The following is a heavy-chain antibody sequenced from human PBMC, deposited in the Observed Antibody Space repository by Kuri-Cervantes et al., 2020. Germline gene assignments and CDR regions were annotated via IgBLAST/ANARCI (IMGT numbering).Heavy chain of an antibody. CDR1: GFTFSSYG. D-gene: IGHD6-13*01. V-gene: IGHV3-30*03. CDR3: TTQSYSSSWYPLSAFDI. J-gene: IGHJ3*02. Sequence: GESLKISCAASGFTFSSYGMHWVRQAPGKGLEWVAVISYDGSNKYYAGSVKGRFTISRDNSKNTLYLQMNSLKTEDTAVYYCTTQSYSSSWYPLSAFDIWGQGTMVTVSS. CDR2: ISYDGSNK.